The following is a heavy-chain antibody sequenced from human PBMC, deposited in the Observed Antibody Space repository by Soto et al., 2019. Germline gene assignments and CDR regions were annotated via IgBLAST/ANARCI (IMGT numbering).Heavy chain of an antibody. D-gene: IGHD4-17*01. CDR3: AREYHYGALNALLPDAFDI. V-gene: IGHV4-38-2*02. J-gene: IGHJ3*02. Sequence: SETLSLTCAVSGYSISSGYYWGWIRQPPGKGLEWIGSIYHSGSTYYNPSLKSRVTISVDTSKNQFSLKLSSVTAADTAVYYCAREYHYGALNALLPDAFDIWGQGTMVTVS. CDR2: IYHSGST. CDR1: GYSISSGYY.